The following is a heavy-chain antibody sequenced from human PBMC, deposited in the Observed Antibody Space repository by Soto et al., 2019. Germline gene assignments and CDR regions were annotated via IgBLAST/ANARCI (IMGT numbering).Heavy chain of an antibody. V-gene: IGHV3-53*01. D-gene: IGHD1-1*01. J-gene: IGHJ4*02. CDR1: GFNVSNNY. CDR3: ARATRYFGSFDA. Sequence: EVQVVESGGGLVVPGGSLRLSCAASGFNVSNNYMTWFRQAPGKGLEWVSIIYTGGSTYYGESVKGRSTISRDSSKNTVFLQVNRLRVEDTAVYYCARATRYFGSFDAWGQGTLVTVSS. CDR2: IYTGGST.